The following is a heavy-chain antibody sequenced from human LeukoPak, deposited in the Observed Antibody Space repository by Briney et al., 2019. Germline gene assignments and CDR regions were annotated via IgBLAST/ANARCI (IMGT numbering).Heavy chain of an antibody. V-gene: IGHV1-8*03. J-gene: IGHJ6*03. CDR3: ARGGLYCSSTSCYRGYYYYYMDV. CDR1: GYTFTSYD. D-gene: IGHD2-2*02. Sequence: GASVKVSCKASGYTFTSYDINWVRQATGQGLEWMGWMNPNGGNTGYAQKFQGRVTITRNTSISTAYMELGSLRSEDTAVYYCARGGLYCSSTSCYRGYYYYYMDVWGKGTTVTVSS. CDR2: MNPNGGNT.